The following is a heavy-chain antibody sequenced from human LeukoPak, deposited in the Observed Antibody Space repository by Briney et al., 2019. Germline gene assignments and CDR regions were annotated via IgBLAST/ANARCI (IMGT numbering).Heavy chain of an antibody. Sequence: GGSLRLSCAASGFTFDDYAMHWVRQAPGKGLEWVSGISWNSGSIGYADSVKGRFTISRDNAKSSLYLQMNSLRTEDTAIYYCARGNDYLGNFDYWGQGALVTVSS. D-gene: IGHD4-11*01. V-gene: IGHV3-9*01. J-gene: IGHJ4*02. CDR3: ARGNDYLGNFDY. CDR1: GFTFDDYA. CDR2: ISWNSGSI.